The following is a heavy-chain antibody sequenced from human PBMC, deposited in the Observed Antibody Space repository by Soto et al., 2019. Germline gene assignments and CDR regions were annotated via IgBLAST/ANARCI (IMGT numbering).Heavy chain of an antibody. Sequence: SETLSLTCTVSGGSISSSSYYWGWIRQPPGKGLEWIGSIYYSGSTYYNPSLKSRVTISVDTSKNQFSLKLSSVTAADTAVYYCAGIAAAGSFDYWGQGTLVTVFS. V-gene: IGHV4-39*01. J-gene: IGHJ4*02. D-gene: IGHD6-13*01. CDR1: GGSISSSSYY. CDR2: IYYSGST. CDR3: AGIAAAGSFDY.